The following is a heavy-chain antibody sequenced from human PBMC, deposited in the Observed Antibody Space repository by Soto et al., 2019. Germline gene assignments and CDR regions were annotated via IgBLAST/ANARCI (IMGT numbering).Heavy chain of an antibody. J-gene: IGHJ4*02. D-gene: IGHD2-15*01. CDR2: IYHSGST. CDR1: GGSINSSY. CDR3: ARHTPAISISDH. V-gene: IGHV4-59*08. Sequence: PSETLSLTCSVSGGSINSSYWNWIRQPPGKGLEWIGYIYHSGSTVYNPSLGSRITISVDTSKVQFSLKLSSVTAADTAVYYCARHTPAISISDHWGQGTLVTVSS.